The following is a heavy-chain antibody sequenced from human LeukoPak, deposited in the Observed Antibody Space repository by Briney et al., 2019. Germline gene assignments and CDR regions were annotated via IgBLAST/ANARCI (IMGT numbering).Heavy chain of an antibody. CDR2: ISSNGGST. CDR3: ARGSIYYDSSGYYSHFDY. J-gene: IGHJ4*02. Sequence: GGSLRLSCAASGFTFSSYAMHWVRQAPGKGLEYVSAISSNGGSTYYANSVKGRFTISRDNSKNTLYLQMGSLRAEDMAVYYCARGSIYYDSSGYYSHFDYWGQGTLVTVSS. CDR1: GFTFSSYA. D-gene: IGHD3-22*01. V-gene: IGHV3-64*01.